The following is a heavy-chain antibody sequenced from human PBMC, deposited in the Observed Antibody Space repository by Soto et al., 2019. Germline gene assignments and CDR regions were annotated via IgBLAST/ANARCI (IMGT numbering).Heavy chain of an antibody. CDR2: LQTDGSHP. J-gene: IGHJ4*02. CDR3: ARGGDPDY. V-gene: IGHV3-74*01. D-gene: IGHD4-17*01. CDR1: GFTFDYYW. Sequence: EVQLVESGGGLVQPGGSLRLSCVASGFTFDYYWMHWVRQAPGEGLMWVSRLQTDGSHPDYADSVEGRFTISRDNAKTTLSLQMIDLRAEATAVYYCARGGDPDYWGQGPLVTVSS.